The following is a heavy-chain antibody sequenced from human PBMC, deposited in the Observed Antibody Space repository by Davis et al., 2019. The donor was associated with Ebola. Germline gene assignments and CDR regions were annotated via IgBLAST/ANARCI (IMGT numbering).Heavy chain of an antibody. CDR1: GGSISSYY. J-gene: IGHJ5*02. CDR2: IYYSGST. Sequence: SETLSLTCTVSGGSISSYYWSWIRQPPGKGLEWIGYIYYSGSTNYNPSLKSRVTISVDTSKNQFSLKLSSVTAADTAVYYCARGHRVMITFGGVIVENWFDPWGQGTLVTVSS. V-gene: IGHV4-59*12. D-gene: IGHD3-16*02. CDR3: ARGHRVMITFGGVIVENWFDP.